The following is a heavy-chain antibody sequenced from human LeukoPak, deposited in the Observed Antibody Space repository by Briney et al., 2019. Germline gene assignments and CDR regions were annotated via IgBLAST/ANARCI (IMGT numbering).Heavy chain of an antibody. CDR2: IYYSGST. D-gene: IGHD3-22*01. Sequence: PSETLSLTCTVSGGSISSYYWSWIRQPPGKGLEWIGYIYYSGSTNYNPSLKSRVTISVDTSKNQFSLKLSSVTAADTAVYYCARRRAYYDSSGYYVARGAFDIWGQGTMVTVSS. V-gene: IGHV4-59*12. CDR3: ARRRAYYDSSGYYVARGAFDI. J-gene: IGHJ3*02. CDR1: GGSISSYY.